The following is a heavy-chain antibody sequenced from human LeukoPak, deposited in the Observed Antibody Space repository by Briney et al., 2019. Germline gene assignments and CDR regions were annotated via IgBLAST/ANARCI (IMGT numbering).Heavy chain of an antibody. CDR3: ASTRPIAAAGTYYYGMDV. V-gene: IGHV1-24*01. D-gene: IGHD6-13*01. J-gene: IGHJ6*02. Sequence: ASVKVSCKVSGYTLTELSMHWVRQAPGKGLEWMGGFDPEDGETIYAQKLQGRVTMTEDTSTDTAYMELSSLRSEDTAVYYCASTRPIAAAGTYYYGMDVWGQGTTVTVSS. CDR2: FDPEDGET. CDR1: GYTLTELS.